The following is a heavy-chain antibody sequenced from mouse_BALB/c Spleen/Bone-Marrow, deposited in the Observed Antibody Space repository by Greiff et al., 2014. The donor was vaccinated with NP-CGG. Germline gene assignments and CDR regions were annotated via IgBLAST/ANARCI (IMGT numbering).Heavy chain of an antibody. J-gene: IGHJ4*01. Sequence: EVQLQQSGAELVKPGASVKLSCTASGFNIKDTYMHWVKQRPEQGLEWIGRIYPANGNTKYDPKFQGKATITADTSSNTAYIQLSSLTSEDTAVYYCARERDYDYASGLDYWGQGTSVTVSS. CDR3: ARERDYDYASGLDY. CDR2: IYPANGNT. V-gene: IGHV14-3*02. CDR1: GFNIKDTY. D-gene: IGHD2-4*01.